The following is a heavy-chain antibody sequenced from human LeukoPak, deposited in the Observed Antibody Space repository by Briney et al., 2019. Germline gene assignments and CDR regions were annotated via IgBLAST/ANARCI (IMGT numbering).Heavy chain of an antibody. D-gene: IGHD3-22*01. J-gene: IGHJ4*02. CDR3: ASTSHYYDSSGPFQY. CDR2: IYYSGST. CDR1: GGSISSSSYY. V-gene: IGHV4-39*01. Sequence: SETLSLTCTVSGGSISSSSYYWGWIRQPQGKGLEWNGSIYYSGSTYYNPSLKSRVTISVETSKNQFSLKLSSVTAADTAVYYCASTSHYYDSSGPFQYWGQGTLVTVSS.